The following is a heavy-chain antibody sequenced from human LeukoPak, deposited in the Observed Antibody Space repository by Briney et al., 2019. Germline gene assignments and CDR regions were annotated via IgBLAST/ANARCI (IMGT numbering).Heavy chain of an antibody. CDR2: MNPNSGNT. V-gene: IGHV1-8*03. CDR1: GGTFSSYA. J-gene: IGHJ4*02. CDR3: ARGRMGAKGDFDY. D-gene: IGHD1-26*01. Sequence: ASVKVSCKASGGTFSSYAISWVRQAPGQGLEWMGWMNPNSGNTGYAQKFQGRVTITRNTSISTAYMELSSLRSEDTAVYYCARGRMGAKGDFDYWGQGTLVTVSS.